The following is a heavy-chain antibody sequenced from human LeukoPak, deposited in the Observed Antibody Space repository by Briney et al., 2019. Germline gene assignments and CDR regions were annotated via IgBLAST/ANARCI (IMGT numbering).Heavy chain of an antibody. V-gene: IGHV1-18*01. D-gene: IGHD3-3*01. CDR1: GYTFTSYG. CDR2: ISAYNGNT. CDR3: ARDLRNYDFWSGYHITPFDY. Sequence: ASVKVSCKASGYTFTSYGISWVRQAPGRGPEWMGWISAYNGNTNYAQKLQGRVTMTTDTSTSTAYMELRSLRSDDTAVYYCARDLRNYDFWSGYHITPFDYWGQGTLVTVSS. J-gene: IGHJ4*02.